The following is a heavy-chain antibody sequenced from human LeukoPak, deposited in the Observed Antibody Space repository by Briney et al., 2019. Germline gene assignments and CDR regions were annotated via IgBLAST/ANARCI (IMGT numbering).Heavy chain of an antibody. CDR1: GFTFSSYG. Sequence: GGSLRLSCAASGFTFSSYGMHWVRQAPGKGLEWVAFIRYDGSNKYYADSVKGRFAISRDNAKSSLDLEMNSLRAEDTAVYYCARAMSTFGGVRNYFDSWGQGILVTVSS. D-gene: IGHD3-16*01. CDR2: IRYDGSNK. CDR3: ARAMSTFGGVRNYFDS. J-gene: IGHJ4*02. V-gene: IGHV3-30*02.